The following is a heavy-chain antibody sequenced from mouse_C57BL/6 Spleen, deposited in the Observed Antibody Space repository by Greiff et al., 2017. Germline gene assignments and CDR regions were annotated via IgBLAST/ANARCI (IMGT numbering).Heavy chain of an antibody. Sequence: VQLKESGAELVRPGASVKLSCTASGFNIKDDYMHWVKQRPEQGLEWIGWIDPENGDTEYASKFQGKATIPADTSSNTAYRQLSSLTSEDTAVYYCTTRGGWLGFDYWGQGTTLTVSS. D-gene: IGHD2-3*01. CDR3: TTRGGWLGFDY. CDR2: IDPENGDT. V-gene: IGHV14-4*01. J-gene: IGHJ2*01. CDR1: GFNIKDDY.